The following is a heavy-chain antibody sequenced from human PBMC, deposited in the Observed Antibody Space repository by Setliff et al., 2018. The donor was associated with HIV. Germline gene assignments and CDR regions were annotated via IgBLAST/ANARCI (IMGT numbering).Heavy chain of an antibody. V-gene: IGHV3-20*04. J-gene: IGHJ4*02. CDR2: INWNGGST. D-gene: IGHD3-10*01. CDR3: AREVYGSGPARGTSGPGEFDH. Sequence: PGGSLRLSCAASGFTFDDYGMSWVRQAPGKGLEWVSGINWNGGSTGYADSVKGRFTISRDNAKNSLYLQMNSLRAEDTALYYCAREVYGSGPARGTSGPGEFDHWGQGTMVTVSS. CDR1: GFTFDDYG.